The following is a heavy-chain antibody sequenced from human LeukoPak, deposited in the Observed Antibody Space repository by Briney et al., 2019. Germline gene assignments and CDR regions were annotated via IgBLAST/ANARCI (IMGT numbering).Heavy chain of an antibody. Sequence: SVKVSCKASGYTFTSYGISWVRQAPGQGLEWMGGIIPIFGTANYAQKFQGRVTITADESTSTAYMELSSLRSEDTAVYYCARGLLYSGYDYSTYNWFDPWGQGTLVTVSS. D-gene: IGHD5-12*01. CDR2: IIPIFGTA. CDR1: GYTFTSYG. V-gene: IGHV1-69*13. CDR3: ARGLLYSGYDYSTYNWFDP. J-gene: IGHJ5*02.